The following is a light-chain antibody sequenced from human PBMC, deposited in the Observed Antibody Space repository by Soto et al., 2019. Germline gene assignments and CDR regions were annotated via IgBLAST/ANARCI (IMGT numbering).Light chain of an antibody. V-gene: IGKV1-39*01. Sequence: LQMTQSPSSPSSSVGGKVPITCRASQSISSYLNWYQQKPGKAPKLLIYAASSLQSGVPSRFSGSGSGTDFTLTISSLQPEDFATYYRQQSYSTWWTFGQGTKWIS. CDR3: QQSYSTWWT. J-gene: IGKJ1*01. CDR2: AAS. CDR1: QSISSY.